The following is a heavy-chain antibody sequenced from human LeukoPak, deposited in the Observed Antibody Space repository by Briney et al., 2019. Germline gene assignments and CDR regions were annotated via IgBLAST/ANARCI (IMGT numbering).Heavy chain of an antibody. CDR2: IIPIFGTA. CDR1: GGTFSSYA. J-gene: IGHJ4*02. Sequence: SVKVSCKASGGTFSSYAISWARQAPGQGLEWMGGIIPIFGTANYAQKFQGRVTITADKSTSTAYMELSSLRSEDTAVYYCARARGYCSGGSCYYYFDYWGQGTLVTVSS. V-gene: IGHV1-69*06. CDR3: ARARGYCSGGSCYYYFDY. D-gene: IGHD2-15*01.